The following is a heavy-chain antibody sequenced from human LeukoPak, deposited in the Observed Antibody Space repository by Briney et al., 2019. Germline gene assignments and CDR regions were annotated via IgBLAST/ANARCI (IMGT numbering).Heavy chain of an antibody. V-gene: IGHV3-7*01. CDR3: AGHYCSGGSCHFDY. CDR1: GFTFSSFW. J-gene: IGHJ4*02. CDR2: IKQDGSEK. Sequence: PGGPLRLSCAASGFTFSSFWMTWGRQAPGKGLEWVANIKQDGSEKYYVDSVKGRFTISRDNAKNSLYLQMNSLRAEDTAVYYCAGHYCSGGSCHFDYWGQGTLVTVSS. D-gene: IGHD2-15*01.